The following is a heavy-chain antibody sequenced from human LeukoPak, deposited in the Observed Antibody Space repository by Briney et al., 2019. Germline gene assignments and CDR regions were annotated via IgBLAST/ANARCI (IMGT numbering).Heavy chain of an antibody. J-gene: IGHJ4*02. CDR1: GFTFSSYA. D-gene: IGHD3-16*01. Sequence: GGSLRLSCAASGFTFSSYAMNWVRQAPGKGLEWVSLISGGGGSTYYADSVKGRFTISRNNSKNTLYLQMNSLRAEDTAVFYCAKDTYSAKISLWGDWGQGTLVTVSS. CDR2: ISGGGGST. V-gene: IGHV3-23*01. CDR3: AKDTYSAKISLWGD.